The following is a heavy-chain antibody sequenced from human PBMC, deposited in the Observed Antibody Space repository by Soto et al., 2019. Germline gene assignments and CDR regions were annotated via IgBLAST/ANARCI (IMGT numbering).Heavy chain of an antibody. D-gene: IGHD3-16*01. CDR1: GGTFSSYI. CDR3: ARAFATNKYWFDP. CDR2: IIPIFGTA. J-gene: IGHJ5*02. V-gene: IGHV1-69*13. Sequence: SVKVSCKASGGTFSSYIISWARQAPGQGLEWMGGIIPIFGTANYAQKFQDRVTITADESTTTAYMELSGLRSEDTAVYYCARAFATNKYWFDPWGQGTLVTVSS.